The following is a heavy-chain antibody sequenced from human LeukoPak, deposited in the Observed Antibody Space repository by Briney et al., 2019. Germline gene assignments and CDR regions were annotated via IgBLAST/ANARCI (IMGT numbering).Heavy chain of an antibody. J-gene: IGHJ4*02. Sequence: GGSLRLSCAASGCYWMSWVRQAPGKGLEWVANIKQDGSEKYYVDSVKGRFTISRDNAKNSLYLQMNSLRAEDTAVYYCARDQSPYDSSVDYWGQGTLVTVSS. CDR3: ARDQSPYDSSVDY. CDR2: IKQDGSEK. V-gene: IGHV3-7*04. CDR1: GCYW. D-gene: IGHD3-22*01.